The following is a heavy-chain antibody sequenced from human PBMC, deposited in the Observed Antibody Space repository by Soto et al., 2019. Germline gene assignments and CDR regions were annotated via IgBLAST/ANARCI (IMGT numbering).Heavy chain of an antibody. J-gene: IGHJ4*02. V-gene: IGHV1-46*01. Sequence: QVQRVQSGAEVKKPGASVKLSCKASGFTFTGHFLHWVRQAPGQGLEWMGIINPSSGTTSYAQKFQGKFSRTRNTSTNTIYIELSSLRSEDTAIYYCAREMTSIRGTMSLPTFDYWGQGTLVTVSS. CDR1: GFTFTGHF. CDR3: AREMTSIRGTMSLPTFDY. CDR2: INPSSGTT. D-gene: IGHD3-10*01.